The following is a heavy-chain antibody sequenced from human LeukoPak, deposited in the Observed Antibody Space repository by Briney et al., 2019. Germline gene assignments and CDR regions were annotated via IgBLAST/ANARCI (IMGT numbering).Heavy chain of an antibody. V-gene: IGHV1-69*05. CDR3: ARDRGYSNYDYYYMDV. D-gene: IGHD4-11*01. CDR2: IIPIFGTA. CDR1: GGTFSSYA. Sequence: ASVKVSCKASGGTFSSYANSWVRQAPGQGLEWMGGIIPIFGTANYAQKFQGRVTITTDESTSTAYMELSSLRSEDTAVYYCARDRGYSNYDYYYMDVWGKGTTVTVSS. J-gene: IGHJ6*03.